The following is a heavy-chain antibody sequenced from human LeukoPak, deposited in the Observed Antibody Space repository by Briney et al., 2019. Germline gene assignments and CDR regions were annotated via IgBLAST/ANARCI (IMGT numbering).Heavy chain of an antibody. CDR1: GFTVSSYY. V-gene: IGHV3-53*01. D-gene: IGHD2-21*01. J-gene: IGHJ4*02. CDR2: IYRDGST. Sequence: GGSLRLSCAASGFTVSSYYMSWVRQAPGKGLEWVSDIYRDGSTDNAHLVKCRYTISIDMSKNTLYLQVNSLRAEDTAVYYCARDVVALIRWDQRIVVTVSS. CDR3: ARDVVALIR.